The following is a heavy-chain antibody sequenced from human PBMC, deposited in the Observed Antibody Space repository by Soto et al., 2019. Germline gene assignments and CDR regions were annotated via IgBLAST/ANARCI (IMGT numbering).Heavy chain of an antibody. Sequence: EVQLVQSGAEVKKPGESLRISCKGSGYSFTSYWISWVRQMPGKGLEWMGRIDPSDSYTNYSPSFQGHVTISADKSISTAYLQWSSLKASDTAMYYCARVHCSSTSCYRVDYWGQGTLVTVSS. D-gene: IGHD2-2*01. J-gene: IGHJ4*02. V-gene: IGHV5-10-1*03. CDR2: IDPSDSYT. CDR1: GYSFTSYW. CDR3: ARVHCSSTSCYRVDY.